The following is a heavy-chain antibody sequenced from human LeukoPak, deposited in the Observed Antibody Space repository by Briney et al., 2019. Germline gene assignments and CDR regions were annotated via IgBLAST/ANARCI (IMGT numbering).Heavy chain of an antibody. D-gene: IGHD3-3*01. Sequence: PGGSLRLSCAASEFTFSSYSMNWVRQAPEKGLEWVSYISSSSSTIYYADSVKGRFTISRDNAKNSLYLQMNSLRAEDTAVYYCASEIFGVVIPLDYWGQGTLVTVSS. CDR2: ISSSSSTI. J-gene: IGHJ4*02. CDR3: ASEIFGVVIPLDY. CDR1: EFTFSSYS. V-gene: IGHV3-48*01.